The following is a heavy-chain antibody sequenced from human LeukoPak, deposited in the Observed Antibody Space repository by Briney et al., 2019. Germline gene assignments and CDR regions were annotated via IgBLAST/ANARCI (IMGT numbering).Heavy chain of an antibody. Sequence: SETLSLTCTVSGDSISTSNSYWGWIRQPPWKGLEWIGSIYYSGNTYYNASLKSRVTISVDTSKNQFSLKFTSVTAADTAVYYCARLNGYGSGSYYNARYYYYYYMDVWGKGTTVTISS. CDR2: IYYSGNT. D-gene: IGHD3-10*01. J-gene: IGHJ6*03. CDR1: GDSISTSNSY. V-gene: IGHV4-39*01. CDR3: ARLNGYGSGSYYNARYYYYYYMDV.